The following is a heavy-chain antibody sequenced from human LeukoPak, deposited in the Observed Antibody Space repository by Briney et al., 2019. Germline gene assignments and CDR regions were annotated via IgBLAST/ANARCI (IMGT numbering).Heavy chain of an antibody. CDR3: ARALRWPVGPCDY. D-gene: IGHD4-23*01. J-gene: IGHJ4*02. CDR1: GGTFSSYA. CDR2: IIPIFGTA. Sequence: ASVKVSCKASGGTFSSYANSWVRQAPGQGLEWMGGIIPIFGTANYAQKFRGRVTITADKSTSAAYMELSNLGSEDTAVYYCARALRWPVGPCDYWGQGTLVTVSS. V-gene: IGHV1-69*06.